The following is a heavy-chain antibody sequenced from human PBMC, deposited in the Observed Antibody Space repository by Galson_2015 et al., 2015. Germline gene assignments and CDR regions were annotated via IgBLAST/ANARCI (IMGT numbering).Heavy chain of an antibody. CDR1: GFTFRNYW. Sequence: SLRLSCAASGFTFRNYWMSWVRQAPGKGLEWVAHLNLDGNEAYYVDSVRGRFTITRDNAKNSLYLEMNSLRVEDTAVYYCARDATSGWYSGDMYWGQGAPVTVSS. CDR2: LNLDGNEA. V-gene: IGHV3-7*03. J-gene: IGHJ4*02. D-gene: IGHD6-19*01. CDR3: ARDATSGWYSGDMY.